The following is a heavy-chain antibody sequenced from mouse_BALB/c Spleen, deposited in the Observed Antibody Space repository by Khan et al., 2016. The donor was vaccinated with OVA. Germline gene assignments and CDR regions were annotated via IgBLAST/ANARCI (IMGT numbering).Heavy chain of an antibody. CDR3: VRDGADHRNDGWFAY. CDR1: GYTFTSYT. CDR2: INPSNGYS. D-gene: IGHD2-14*01. J-gene: IGHJ3*01. Sequence: VQLQASGAELARPGASVKMSCKASGYTFTSYTIHWIKLRPGPGLEWIGYINPSNGYSNYNQKFKDKVTLTADKSSTTAYMQLSSLTSDDSAVYNCVRDGADHRNDGWFAYWGLGTLVTVSA. V-gene: IGHV1-4*01.